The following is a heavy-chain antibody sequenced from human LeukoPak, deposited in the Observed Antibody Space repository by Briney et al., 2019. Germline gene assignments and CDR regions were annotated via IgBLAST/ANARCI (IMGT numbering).Heavy chain of an antibody. CDR3: ARETLGWPRNREFEY. D-gene: IGHD1-14*01. CDR1: GGSISSGSYY. J-gene: IGHJ4*02. V-gene: IGHV4-61*02. Sequence: PSETLSLTCTVSGGSISSGSYYWSWIRQPAGKGLEWIGRIYSSGSTNYNPSLKSRVTISLDTAKNQFSLKVSSVTAADTAVYYCARETLGWPRNREFEYWGQGTLVTVSS. CDR2: IYSSGST.